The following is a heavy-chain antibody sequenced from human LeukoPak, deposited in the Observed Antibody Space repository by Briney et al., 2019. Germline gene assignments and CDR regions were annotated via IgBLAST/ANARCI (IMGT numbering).Heavy chain of an antibody. V-gene: IGHV1-69*04. D-gene: IGHD3-3*01. CDR1: GGTFSSYA. CDR2: IIPILGIA. Sequence: AASVKVSCKASGGTFSSYAISWVRQAPGQGLEWMGRIIPILGIANYAQKFQGRVTITADKSTSTAYMELSSLRSEDTAVYYCARDRGPITIFGVATALAGWFDPWGQGTLVTVSS. J-gene: IGHJ5*02. CDR3: ARDRGPITIFGVATALAGWFDP.